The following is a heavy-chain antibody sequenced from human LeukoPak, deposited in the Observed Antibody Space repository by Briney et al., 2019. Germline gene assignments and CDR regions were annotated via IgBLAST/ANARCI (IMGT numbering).Heavy chain of an antibody. J-gene: IGHJ4*02. D-gene: IGHD3-10*01. V-gene: IGHV1-18*01. Sequence: ASVKVSCKASGHTFTSYGISWVRQAPGQGLEWMGWISAYNGNTNYAQKLQGRVTMTTDTSTSTAYMELRSLRSDDTAVYYCARVGNTYYYGSGSYYTPYYFDYWGQGTLVTVSS. CDR2: ISAYNGNT. CDR3: ARVGNTYYYGSGSYYTPYYFDY. CDR1: GHTFTSYG.